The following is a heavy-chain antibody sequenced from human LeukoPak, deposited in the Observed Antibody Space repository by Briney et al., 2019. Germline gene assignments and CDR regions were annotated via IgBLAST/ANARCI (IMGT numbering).Heavy chain of an antibody. CDR3: ARSPATKKTIYYYYGMDV. CDR2: IITIFGIA. D-gene: IGHD2-15*01. J-gene: IGHJ6*02. V-gene: IGHV1-69*04. CDR1: GGTFSSYA. Sequence: GASGKVSCKASGGTFSSYAISGVRQPPGQGLEWMGRIITIFGIANYAQKFQGRVTITADKSTSTAYMELSSLRSEDTAVYYCARSPATKKTIYYYYGMDVWGQGTTVTVSS.